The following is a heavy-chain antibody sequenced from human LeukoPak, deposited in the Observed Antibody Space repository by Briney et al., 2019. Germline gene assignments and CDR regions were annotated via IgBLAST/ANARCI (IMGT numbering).Heavy chain of an antibody. CDR3: AKDLGDYYDSSGPNAFDI. V-gene: IGHV3-30*04. D-gene: IGHD3-22*01. CDR2: ISHDGSNK. J-gene: IGHJ3*02. CDR1: GFTFSSHA. Sequence: PGGSLRLSCAASGFTFSSHAMHWVRQAPGKGLEWVAVISHDGSNKYYADSVKGRFTISRDNSKNTLYLQMNSLRAEDTAVYYCAKDLGDYYDSSGPNAFDIWGQGTMVTVSS.